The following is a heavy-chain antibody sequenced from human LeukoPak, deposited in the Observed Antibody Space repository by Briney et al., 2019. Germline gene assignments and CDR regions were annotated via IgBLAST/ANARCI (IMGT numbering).Heavy chain of an antibody. D-gene: IGHD3-22*01. CDR1: GFTFSSYA. V-gene: IGHV3-23*01. CDR3: AKDPMYYYDSSGYFDY. CDR2: ISGSGGSA. Sequence: GGSLRLSCAASGFTFSSYAMSWVRQAPGKGLEWVSAISGSGGSAYYADSVKGRFTISRDNSKNTLYPQMNSLRAEDTAVYYCAKDPMYYYDSSGYFDYWGQGTLVTVSS. J-gene: IGHJ4*02.